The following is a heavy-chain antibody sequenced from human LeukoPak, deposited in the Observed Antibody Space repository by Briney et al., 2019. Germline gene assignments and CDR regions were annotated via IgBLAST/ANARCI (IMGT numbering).Heavy chain of an antibody. Sequence: SETLSLTCAVSGGSISSGGYSWSWIRQPPGKGLEWIGYIYHSGSTYYNPSLKSRVTISVDRSKNQFSLKLSSVTAAGTAVYYCARGGISDYDFWSGYNWFDPWGQGTLVTVSS. CDR1: GGSISSGGYS. CDR2: IYHSGST. J-gene: IGHJ5*02. V-gene: IGHV4-30-2*01. D-gene: IGHD3-3*01. CDR3: ARGGISDYDFWSGYNWFDP.